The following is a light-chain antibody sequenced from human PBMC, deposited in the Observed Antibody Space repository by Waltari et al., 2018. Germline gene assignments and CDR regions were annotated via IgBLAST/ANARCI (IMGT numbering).Light chain of an antibody. CDR1: QAIGND. CDR3: LQDHTYPLT. Sequence: AIHMTQSPSSLSASLGDRVTITCRASQAIGNDLGWYQQKPGKAPKILISGASTLQTGVPSSFSGTGSDTDFALTISGLQPEDFATYYCLQDHTYPLTFGGGTKVEIK. V-gene: IGKV1-6*01. J-gene: IGKJ4*01. CDR2: GAS.